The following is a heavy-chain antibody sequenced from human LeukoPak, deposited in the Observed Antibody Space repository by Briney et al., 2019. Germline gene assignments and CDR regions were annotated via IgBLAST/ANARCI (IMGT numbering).Heavy chain of an antibody. D-gene: IGHD6-13*01. Sequence: QPGGSLRLSCAASGFTVSSNYMSWVRQAPGKGLEWVSVIYSGGSTYYADSVKGRFTISRDNSKNTLYLQMNSLRAEDTAVYYCAKDIAAAGTIEVYFQHWGQGTLVTVSS. V-gene: IGHV3-53*05. CDR1: GFTVSSNY. CDR2: IYSGGST. CDR3: AKDIAAAGTIEVYFQH. J-gene: IGHJ1*01.